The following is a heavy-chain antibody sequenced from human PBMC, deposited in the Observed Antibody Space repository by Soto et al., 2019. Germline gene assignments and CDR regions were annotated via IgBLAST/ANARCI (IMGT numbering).Heavy chain of an antibody. CDR3: ARADSGYAHGYYYYGMDV. D-gene: IGHD5-12*01. CDR1: GFTFSSYS. Sequence: VQLVESGGGLVQPGGSLRLSCAASGFTFSSYSMNWVRQAPGKGLEWVSYISSSSSTIYYADSVKGRFTISRDNAKNSLYLQMNSLRVEDTAVYYCARADSGYAHGYYYYGMDVWGQGTTVTVSS. V-gene: IGHV3-48*01. J-gene: IGHJ6*02. CDR2: ISSSSSTI.